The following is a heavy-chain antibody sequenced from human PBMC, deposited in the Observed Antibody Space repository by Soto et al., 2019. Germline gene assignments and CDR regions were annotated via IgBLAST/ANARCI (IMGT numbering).Heavy chain of an antibody. Sequence: QVQLVESGGGVVQPGRSLRLSCAASGFTFSSYGMHWVRQAPGKGLEWVAVIWYDGSNKYYADSVKGRFTISRDNSKNTLSLQMNSLRAEDTAVYYCARGGEFDDFRAFDYWGQGTLVTVSS. D-gene: IGHD3-3*01. CDR1: GFTFSSYG. CDR2: IWYDGSNK. V-gene: IGHV3-33*01. CDR3: ARGGEFDDFRAFDY. J-gene: IGHJ4*02.